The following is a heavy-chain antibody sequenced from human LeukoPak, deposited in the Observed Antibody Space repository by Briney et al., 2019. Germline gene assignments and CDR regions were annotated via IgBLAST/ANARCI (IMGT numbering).Heavy chain of an antibody. CDR3: ARVEDSSGWGWSDGSHAFDI. J-gene: IGHJ3*02. Sequence: SGTLSLTCAVSGGSISSSNWWSWVRQPPGKGLEWIGEIYHSGSFNYNPSLQSRVTISLDKSQNQFSLRLTSVTAADTAVYYCARVEDSSGWGWSDGSHAFDIWGQGTMVTVSS. V-gene: IGHV4-4*02. D-gene: IGHD6-19*01. CDR1: GGSISSSNW. CDR2: IYHSGSF.